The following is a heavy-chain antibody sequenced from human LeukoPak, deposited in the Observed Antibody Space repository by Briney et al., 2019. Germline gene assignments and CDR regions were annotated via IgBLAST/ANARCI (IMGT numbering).Heavy chain of an antibody. CDR3: ARGISTHWFDP. CDR2: INHSGST. CDR1: GGSISNFY. J-gene: IGHJ5*02. D-gene: IGHD3-3*02. Sequence: PSETLSLTCAVSGGSISNFYWSWIRQPPGKGLEWIGEINHSGSTNYNPSLKSRVTISVDTSKNQISLILNSVTAADTAVYYCARGISTHWFDPWGQGTLVIVSS. V-gene: IGHV4-34*01.